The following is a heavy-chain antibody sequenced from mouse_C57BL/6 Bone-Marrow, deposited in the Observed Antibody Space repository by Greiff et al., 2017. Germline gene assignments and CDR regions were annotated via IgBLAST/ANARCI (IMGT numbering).Heavy chain of an antibody. CDR1: GYTFTSYW. J-gene: IGHJ1*03. CDR2: IHPNGGST. V-gene: IGHV1-64*01. D-gene: IGHD2-10*02. CDR3: ASRYGSRCFAV. Sequence: QVQLQQPGAELVKPGASVKLSCTASGYTFTSYWMHWVKQRPGQGLEWIGMIHPNGGSTNYNETFKSKATLTVDKSSSTAYMQLSSLTSEDSAVDYCASRYGSRCFAVWGTGTMVTVSS.